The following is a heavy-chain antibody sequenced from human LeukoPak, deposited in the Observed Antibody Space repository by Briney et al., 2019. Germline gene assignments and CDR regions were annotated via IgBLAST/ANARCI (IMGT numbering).Heavy chain of an antibody. J-gene: IGHJ4*02. CDR1: GFTFSIYA. D-gene: IGHD3/OR15-3a*01. CDR3: AKHRPGLVIRYYFDY. CDR2: ISGSGGST. Sequence: GGPLRLPCAPSGFTFSIYAMMGAPQARGRAVEGVSAISGSGGSTYYADPVKGRFTISRDNSKNTLYLQMNSRRAEDTAVYYCAKHRPGLVIRYYFDYWGQGTLVTVSS. V-gene: IGHV3-23*01.